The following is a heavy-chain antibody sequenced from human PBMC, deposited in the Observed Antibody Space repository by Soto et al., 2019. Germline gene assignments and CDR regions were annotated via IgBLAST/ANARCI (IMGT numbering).Heavy chain of an antibody. CDR2: IYWDDDK. J-gene: IGHJ6*02. Sequence: QITLKESGPTLVKPTQTLTLTCTLSGFSLSTSGMGVGWIRQPPGKALEWLALIYWDDDKRYSPSLKSRLTITKDTSKNQVVLTMTNMDPVDTATYYCAHRSGRIAVAALMDVWGQGTTVTVSS. CDR1: GFSLSTSGMG. V-gene: IGHV2-5*02. D-gene: IGHD6-19*01. CDR3: AHRSGRIAVAALMDV.